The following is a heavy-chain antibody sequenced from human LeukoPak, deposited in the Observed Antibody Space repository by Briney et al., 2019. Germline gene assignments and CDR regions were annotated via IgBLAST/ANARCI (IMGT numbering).Heavy chain of an antibody. V-gene: IGHV3-30*02. J-gene: IGHJ6*03. CDR1: TFTFRSYG. CDR2: IRYDGINE. D-gene: IGHD1-26*01. CDR3: AKDGGIVGAAIKLGRLYYYYMDV. Sequence: GGSLRLSCAASTFTFRSYGMHWVSQAPGKGLEWVAFIRYDGINEYYADSVKGRFTISRHNSKNTLYLQMNSLRAEDTAVYYCAKDGGIVGAAIKLGRLYYYYMDVWGKGTTVTVSS.